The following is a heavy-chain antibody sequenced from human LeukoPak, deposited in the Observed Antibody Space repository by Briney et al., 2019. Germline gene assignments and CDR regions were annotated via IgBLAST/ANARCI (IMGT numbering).Heavy chain of an antibody. CDR3: ARRRYNWNAIDY. Sequence: GRSLRLSCAASGFTFSSYGMHWVRQAPGKGLEWVAVISYDGSNKYYADSVKGRFTISRDNSKNTLYLQMNSLRAEDTAVYYCARRRYNWNAIDYWGQGTLVTVSS. D-gene: IGHD1-20*01. CDR1: GFTFSSYG. J-gene: IGHJ4*02. V-gene: IGHV3-30*03. CDR2: ISYDGSNK.